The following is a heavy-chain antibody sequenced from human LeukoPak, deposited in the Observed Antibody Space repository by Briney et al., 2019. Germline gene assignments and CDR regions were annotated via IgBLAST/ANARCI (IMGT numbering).Heavy chain of an antibody. CDR1: GFTFSGYD. CDR2: IGTAGDT. CDR3: ARVAKERVGGVYYFDY. D-gene: IGHD1-1*01. Sequence: PGGSLRLSCAASGFTFSGYDMHWVRQATGKGLEWVSAIGTAGDTYYTGSVKGRFTISRENAKNSLYLQMNSLRAGDTAVYYCARVAKERVGGVYYFDYWGQRTLVTVSS. V-gene: IGHV3-13*01. J-gene: IGHJ4*02.